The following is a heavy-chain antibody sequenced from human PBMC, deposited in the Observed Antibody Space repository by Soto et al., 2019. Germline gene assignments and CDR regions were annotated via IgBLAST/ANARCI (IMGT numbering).Heavy chain of an antibody. CDR1: GGSFSGYY. D-gene: IGHD6-19*01. Sequence: SETLSLTCAVYGGSFSGYYWSWIRQPPGKGLEWIGEISHSGSTNYNPSLKSRVTISVDTSKNQFSLKLSSVTAADTAVYYCARPGYSSGWYRVYFDYWGQGTLVTVSS. CDR2: ISHSGST. V-gene: IGHV4-34*01. J-gene: IGHJ4*02. CDR3: ARPGYSSGWYRVYFDY.